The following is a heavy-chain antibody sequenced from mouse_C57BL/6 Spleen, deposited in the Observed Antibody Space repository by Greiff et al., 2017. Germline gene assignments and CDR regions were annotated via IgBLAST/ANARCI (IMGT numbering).Heavy chain of an antibody. J-gene: IGHJ1*03. CDR3: ARGAVVVSYWYFDV. CDR1: GYTFTDYY. CDR2: INPNNGGT. D-gene: IGHD1-1*01. Sequence: VRLQQSGPELVKPGASVKISCKASGYTFTDYYMNWVKQSHGKSLEWIGDINPNNGGTSYNQKFKGKATLTVDKSSSTAYMELRSLTSEDSAVYYCARGAVVVSYWYFDVWGTGTTVTVSS. V-gene: IGHV1-26*01.